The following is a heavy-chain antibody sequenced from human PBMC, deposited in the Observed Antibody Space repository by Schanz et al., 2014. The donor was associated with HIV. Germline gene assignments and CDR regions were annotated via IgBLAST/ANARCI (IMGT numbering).Heavy chain of an antibody. CDR2: INGDETEK. CDR3: ARVFGRTYGLPDY. J-gene: IGHJ4*02. Sequence: EVQLAESGGALVQPGGSLRLSCAVSGLTFRNYWMAWVRQAPGKGLEWVANINGDETEKYYVDSVRGRFTISRDNAKNSLYLQMNSLRDDDMAVYYCARVFGRTYGLPDYWGQGTLVTVSS. V-gene: IGHV3-7*01. CDR1: GLTFRNYW. D-gene: IGHD3-10*01.